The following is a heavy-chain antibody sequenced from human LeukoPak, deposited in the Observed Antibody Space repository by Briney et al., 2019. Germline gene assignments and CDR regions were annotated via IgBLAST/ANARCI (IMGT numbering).Heavy chain of an antibody. CDR2: IIPIFGTA. J-gene: IGHJ4*02. D-gene: IGHD3-22*01. V-gene: IGHV1-69*13. CDR1: GGTFSSYA. Sequence: SVTVSCTASGGTFSSYAINWVRQAPGQGLEWMGGIIPIFGTANYAQKFQGRVTITADESTSTAYMELSSLRSEDTAVYYCAREYYYDSSGYYYLDYWGQGTLVTVSS. CDR3: AREYYYDSSGYYYLDY.